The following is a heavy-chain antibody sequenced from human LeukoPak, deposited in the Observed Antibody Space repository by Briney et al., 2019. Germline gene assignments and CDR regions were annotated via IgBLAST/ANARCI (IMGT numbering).Heavy chain of an antibody. V-gene: IGHV1-69*05. J-gene: IGHJ5*02. CDR2: IIPIFGTA. CDR3: AREGSEYQLLFWFDP. CDR1: GGTFSSYA. D-gene: IGHD2-2*01. Sequence: GASVKVSCKASGGTFSSYAISWVRQAPGQGLEWMGGIIPIFGTANYAQKFQGRVTITTDESTSTAYMELSSLRSEDTAVYYCAREGSEYQLLFWFDPWGQGTLVTVSS.